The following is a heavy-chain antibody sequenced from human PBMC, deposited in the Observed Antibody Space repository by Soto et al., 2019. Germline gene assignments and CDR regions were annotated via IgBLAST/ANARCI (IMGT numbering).Heavy chain of an antibody. CDR2: INPNSGGT. V-gene: IGHV1-2*02. Sequence: ASVKVSCKAPGYTFTGYYMHWVRQAPGQGLEWMGWINPNSGGTNYAQKFQGRVTMTRDTSISTAYMELSRLRSDDTAVYYCARGAATKLYYYYGMDVWGQGTTVTVSS. J-gene: IGHJ6*02. D-gene: IGHD2-15*01. CDR1: GYTFTGYY. CDR3: ARGAATKLYYYYGMDV.